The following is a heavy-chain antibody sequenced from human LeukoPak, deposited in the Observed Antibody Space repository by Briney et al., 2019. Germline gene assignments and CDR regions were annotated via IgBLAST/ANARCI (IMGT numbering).Heavy chain of an antibody. CDR3: AKGPRSYYYDSSSYFDY. Sequence: GGSLRLSCGASGFTFSDYGMHWVRQAPGKGLEWVAVISYDGSNKYYADSVKGRFTISRDNSKNTLYLQMNSLRAEDTAVYYCAKGPRSYYYDSSSYFDYWGQGTLVTVSS. CDR1: GFTFSDYG. J-gene: IGHJ4*02. V-gene: IGHV3-30*12. D-gene: IGHD3-22*01. CDR2: ISYDGSNK.